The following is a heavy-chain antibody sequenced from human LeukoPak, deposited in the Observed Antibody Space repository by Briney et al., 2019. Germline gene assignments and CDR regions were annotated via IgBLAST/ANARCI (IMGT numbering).Heavy chain of an antibody. D-gene: IGHD3-3*01. Sequence: ASVKVSCKASGYTFTGYYMHWVRQAPGQGLEWMGWINPNSGGTNYAQKFQGRVTMTRDTSISTAYMELSRLRSDDTAVYYCARDRPYDFWSGYYYYYYMDVWGKGTTVTVPS. CDR2: INPNSGGT. CDR1: GYTFTGYY. CDR3: ARDRPYDFWSGYYYYYYMDV. V-gene: IGHV1-2*02. J-gene: IGHJ6*03.